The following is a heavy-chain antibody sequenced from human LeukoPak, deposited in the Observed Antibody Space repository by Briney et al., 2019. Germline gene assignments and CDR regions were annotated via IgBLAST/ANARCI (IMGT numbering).Heavy chain of an antibody. Sequence: ASVKVSCKASGYTFTGYYMHWVRQAPGQGLEWMGWMNPNSGNTGYAQKFQGRVTMTRNTSISTAYMELSSLRSEDTAVYYCARGGYYDILTGYYRHDDYWGQGTLVTVSS. CDR1: GYTFTGYY. CDR2: MNPNSGNT. V-gene: IGHV1-8*02. CDR3: ARGGYYDILTGYYRHDDY. D-gene: IGHD3-9*01. J-gene: IGHJ4*02.